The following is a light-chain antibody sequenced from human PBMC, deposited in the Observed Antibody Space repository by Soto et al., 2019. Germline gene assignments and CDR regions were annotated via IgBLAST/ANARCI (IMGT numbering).Light chain of an antibody. J-gene: IGLJ1*01. CDR3: SSYTRTMPNV. CDR1: SSDVGGFNS. Sequence: QSVLTQPASVSGSPGQSITISCTGTSSDVGGFNSVSWYQLRPGTAPKLILYDVVDRPSGVSYRFSGSKSGNTASLTISGLQAADEADYFCSSYTRTMPNVFGSGTKVTVL. CDR2: DVV. V-gene: IGLV2-14*03.